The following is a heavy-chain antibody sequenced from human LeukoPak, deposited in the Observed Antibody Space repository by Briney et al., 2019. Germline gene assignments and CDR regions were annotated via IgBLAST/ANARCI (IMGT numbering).Heavy chain of an antibody. CDR3: ARGHYGMDV. Sequence: GGSLRLSCLGSGFPFSNYWMSWVRQTPGKGLEWVANIKQDGSEKYYVDSVKGRFTISRDNAKNSVYLQMNSLRAEDTAVYYCARGHYGMDVWGQGTTVTVSS. V-gene: IGHV3-7*05. J-gene: IGHJ6*02. CDR1: GFPFSNYW. CDR2: IKQDGSEK.